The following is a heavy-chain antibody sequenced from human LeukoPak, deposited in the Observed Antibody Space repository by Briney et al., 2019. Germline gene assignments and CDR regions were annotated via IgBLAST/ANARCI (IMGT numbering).Heavy chain of an antibody. CDR3: AREGHNYYDSSGSNAFDI. CDR2: ISSSGSTI. V-gene: IGHV3-48*04. Sequence: GGSLRLSCAASGFTFSSYAMSWVRQAPGKGLEWVSYISSSGSTIYYADSVKGRFTISRDNAKNSLYLQMNSLRAEDTAVYYCAREGHNYYDSSGSNAFDIWGQGTMVTVSS. D-gene: IGHD3-22*01. J-gene: IGHJ3*02. CDR1: GFTFSSYA.